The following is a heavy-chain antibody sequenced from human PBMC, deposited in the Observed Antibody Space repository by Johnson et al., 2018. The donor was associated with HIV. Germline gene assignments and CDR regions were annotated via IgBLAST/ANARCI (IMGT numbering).Heavy chain of an antibody. J-gene: IGHJ3*02. CDR3: AKEGRYVEGAFDI. CDR1: GFTFSSYW. CDR2: IKQDGSEK. Sequence: VQLVESGGGLVQPGGSLRLSCAASGFTFSSYWMSWVRQAPGKGLEWVANIKQDGSEKYYVDSVKGRFTISRDSSKNTLYLQMNSLRAEDTAVYYCAKEGRYVEGAFDIWGQGTMVTVSS. D-gene: IGHD5-12*01. V-gene: IGHV3-7*01.